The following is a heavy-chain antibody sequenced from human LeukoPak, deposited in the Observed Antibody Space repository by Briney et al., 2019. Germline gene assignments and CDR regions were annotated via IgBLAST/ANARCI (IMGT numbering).Heavy chain of an antibody. CDR2: INPNSGGT. J-gene: IGHJ5*02. V-gene: IGHV1-2*02. Sequence: ASVKVSCKASGYTFTVYYMHWVRQAPGQGLEWMGWINPNSGGTNYAQKFQGRVTMTRDTSISTAYMELSRLRSDDTAVYYCARDPFDIVVVVAATPVGCWFDPWGQGTLVTVSS. CDR3: ARDPFDIVVVVAATPVGCWFDP. CDR1: GYTFTVYY. D-gene: IGHD2-15*01.